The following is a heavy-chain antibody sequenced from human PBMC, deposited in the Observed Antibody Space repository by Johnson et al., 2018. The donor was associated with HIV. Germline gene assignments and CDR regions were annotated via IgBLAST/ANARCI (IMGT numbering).Heavy chain of an antibody. CDR3: ARGEGRIPHAFDI. D-gene: IGHD2-2*02. CDR2: ISINGGST. CDR1: GFTFSSYA. J-gene: IGHJ3*02. V-gene: IGHV3-64*01. Sequence: VQLVESGGGLVQPGGSLRISCAASGFTFSSYAMPWVRQDPGKALEYVSAISINGGSTYYAHSVKARFTISRDNSKNTLYLQMGSLSAQDMAVYYCARGEGRIPHAFDIWGQGTMVTVSS.